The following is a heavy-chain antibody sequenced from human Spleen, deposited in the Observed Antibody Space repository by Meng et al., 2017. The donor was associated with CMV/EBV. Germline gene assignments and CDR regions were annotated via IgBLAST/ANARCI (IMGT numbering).Heavy chain of an antibody. V-gene: IGHV3-11*04. CDR1: GFVFSDYS. CDR3: ARVGAYGSGSYYFDY. D-gene: IGHD3-10*01. Sequence: GFVFSDYSMTWVRQAPGKGLEWISHISSSGNAMDYADSVKGRFTISRHKGKKSLYLEMNSLRAEDMALYYCARVGAYGSGSYYFDYWGQGTLVTVSS. J-gene: IGHJ4*02. CDR2: ISSSGNAM.